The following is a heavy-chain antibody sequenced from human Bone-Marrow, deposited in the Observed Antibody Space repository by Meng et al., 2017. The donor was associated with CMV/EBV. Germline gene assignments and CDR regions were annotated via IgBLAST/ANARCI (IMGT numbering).Heavy chain of an antibody. CDR3: ATFNGWSFFFDY. CDR2: ISNSGSST. V-gene: IGHV3-11*04. D-gene: IGHD1-26*01. J-gene: IGHJ4*02. CDR1: GFTVSSNY. Sequence: GESLKISCAASGFTVSSNYMSWVRQAPGKGLEWVSYISNSGSSTYYADSVKGRFTISRDNAQDSLYLQMDSLTVEDTAVYYCATFNGWSFFFDYWGQGALVTVSS.